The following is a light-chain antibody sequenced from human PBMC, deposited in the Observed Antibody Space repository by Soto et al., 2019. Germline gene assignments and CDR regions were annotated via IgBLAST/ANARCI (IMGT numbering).Light chain of an antibody. CDR3: QSYDTSLTAFV. J-gene: IGLJ1*01. CDR2: ANT. V-gene: IGLV1-40*01. CDR1: SSNIGADHD. Sequence: SVLTQPPSVSGAPGQRVTISCPGSSSNIGADHDVHWYQQFPGTAPKLLIFANTNRPSGVPGRFSGSKSGTSASLAITELQAEDEADYYCQSYDTSLTAFVFGTGTKVTVL.